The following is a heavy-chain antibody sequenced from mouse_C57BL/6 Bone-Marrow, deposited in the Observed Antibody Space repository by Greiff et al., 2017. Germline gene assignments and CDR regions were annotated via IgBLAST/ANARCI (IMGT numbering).Heavy chain of an antibody. V-gene: IGHV5-17*01. CDR2: ISSGSSTI. Sequence: EVKLEESGGGLVKPGGSLKLSCAASGFTFSDYGMHWVRQAPEKGLEWVAYISSGSSTIYYAGTVKGRFTISRDNAKNTLFLHMTSLRSEDTALYYCARQGYYFDYWGQGTTLTVSS. J-gene: IGHJ2*01. CDR1: GFTFSDYG. CDR3: ARQGYYFDY.